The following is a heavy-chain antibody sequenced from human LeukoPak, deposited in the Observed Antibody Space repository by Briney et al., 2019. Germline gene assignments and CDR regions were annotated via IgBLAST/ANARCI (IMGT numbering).Heavy chain of an antibody. Sequence: PSETLSLTCTVSGGSISSYYWSWIRQPPGKGLEWIGYIYYSGSTNYNPSLKSRVTISVDTSKNQFSLKPSSVTAADTAVYYCAREGIAARFIDYWGQGTLVTVSS. V-gene: IGHV4-59*01. D-gene: IGHD6-6*01. CDR3: AREGIAARFIDY. CDR1: GGSISSYY. J-gene: IGHJ4*02. CDR2: IYYSGST.